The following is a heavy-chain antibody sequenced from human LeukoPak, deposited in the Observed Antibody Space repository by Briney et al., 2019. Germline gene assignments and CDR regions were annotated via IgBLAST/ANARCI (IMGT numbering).Heavy chain of an antibody. CDR3: ARFYDFWSGYLGGNGWFDP. V-gene: IGHV4-34*01. Sequence: PSETLSLTCAVYGGSFGGYYWSWIRQPPGKGLEWIGEINHSGSTNYNPSLKSRVTISVDTSKNQFSLKLSSVTAADTAVYYCARFYDFWSGYLGGNGWFDPWGQGTLVTVSS. D-gene: IGHD3-3*01. J-gene: IGHJ5*02. CDR2: INHSGST. CDR1: GGSFGGYY.